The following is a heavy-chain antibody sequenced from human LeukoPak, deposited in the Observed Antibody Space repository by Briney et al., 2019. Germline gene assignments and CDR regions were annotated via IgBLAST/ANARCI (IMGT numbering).Heavy chain of an antibody. J-gene: IGHJ3*02. V-gene: IGHV4-61*02. CDR3: ETIAAAATDAFDI. Sequence: PSETLSLTCTVSGGSISSGSYYWSWIRQPAGKGLEWIGRIYTSGSTNYNPSLKSRVTISVDTSKNQFSLKLSSVTAADTAVYYCETIAAAATDAFDIWGQGTMVTVSS. D-gene: IGHD6-13*01. CDR1: GGSISSGSYY. CDR2: IYTSGST.